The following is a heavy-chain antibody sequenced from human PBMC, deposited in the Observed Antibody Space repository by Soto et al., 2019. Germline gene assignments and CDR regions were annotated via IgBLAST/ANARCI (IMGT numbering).Heavy chain of an antibody. D-gene: IGHD2-2*01. J-gene: IGHJ4*02. CDR3: ARTPTTHPAPRRC. V-gene: IGHV1-2*02. CDR2: INPNSGGT. CDR1: GYTFTGYY. Sequence: ASVKVSCKASGYTFTGYYMHWVRQAPGQGLEWMGWINPNSGGTNYAQKFQGRVTMTRDTSISTAYMKLSSVTAADTAVYYCARTPTTHPAPRRCWGQGTLVTVSS.